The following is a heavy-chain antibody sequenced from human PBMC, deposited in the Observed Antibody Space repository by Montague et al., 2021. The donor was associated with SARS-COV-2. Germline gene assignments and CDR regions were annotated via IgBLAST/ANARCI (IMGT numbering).Heavy chain of an antibody. D-gene: IGHD2-21*02. CDR1: GFSLSTSGMC. V-gene: IGHV2-70*11. CDR2: IDWDDDK. J-gene: IGHJ4*02. Sequence: PALVKPTQTLTLTCTFSGFSLSTSGMCVSWIRQPPGKALKRLARIDWDDDKYYSTSLKTRLTISKDPSNNQVVLTMTKMDPVDTATEYCALMGVVTALDYWGQGTLVTVSS. CDR3: ALMGVVTALDY.